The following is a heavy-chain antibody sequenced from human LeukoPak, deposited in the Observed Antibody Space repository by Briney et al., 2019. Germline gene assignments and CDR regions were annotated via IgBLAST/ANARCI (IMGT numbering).Heavy chain of an antibody. J-gene: IGHJ5*02. D-gene: IGHD6-19*01. CDR2: IYYSGST. CDR1: GASIGSGSYY. Sequence: SETLSLTCTVSGASIGSGSYYWGWIRQPPGKGLEWIGSIYYSGSTYYNQSLKSRVTISVDTSKNQFSLKLSSVTAADTAVYYCARGRYSSFFGLYNWFDPWGQGTLVTVSS. V-gene: IGHV4-39*07. CDR3: ARGRYSSFFGLYNWFDP.